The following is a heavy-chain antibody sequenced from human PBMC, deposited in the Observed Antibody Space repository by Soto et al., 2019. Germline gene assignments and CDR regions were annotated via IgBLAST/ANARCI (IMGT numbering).Heavy chain of an antibody. J-gene: IGHJ5*02. CDR3: VRIRYQLPSSVLWLDP. V-gene: IGHV4-34*01. CDR1: GGLLSEPY. Sequence: PSEPQSVTYGVEGGLLSEPYWTWIRQTTGKGLEWIGEINHVGGTNYSPSLKSRVTMSVDTSQNQFSLRLISVTAADTAMYFCVRIRYQLPSSVLWLDPWGQGTPVTVSS. CDR2: INHVGGT. D-gene: IGHD3-16*01.